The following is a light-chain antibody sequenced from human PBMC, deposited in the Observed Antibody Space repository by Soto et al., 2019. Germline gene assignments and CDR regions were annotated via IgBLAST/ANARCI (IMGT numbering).Light chain of an antibody. V-gene: IGLV2-23*01. Sequence: QSALTQPASVSGSPGQSITISCTGTSSDVGSYNLVSWYQQHPGKAPKLMIYEGSKRHSGVSNRFSGSKSGNTASLTISGLQAEDVADYYCCSYAGSSTVVFGGGTTLTVL. J-gene: IGLJ2*01. CDR3: CSYAGSSTVV. CDR2: EGS. CDR1: SSDVGSYNL.